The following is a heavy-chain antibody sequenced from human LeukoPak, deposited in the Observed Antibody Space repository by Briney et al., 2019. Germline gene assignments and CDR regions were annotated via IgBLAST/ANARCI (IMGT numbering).Heavy chain of an antibody. Sequence: GGSLRLSCAASGFTFSSYSMNWVRQAPGKGLEWVSGINWNGGSTGYADSVKGRFTISRDNAKNSLYLQMNSLGAEDTALYHCARVSIVVVPAAWYYMDVWGKGTTVTVSS. D-gene: IGHD2-2*01. CDR1: GFTFSSYS. J-gene: IGHJ6*03. CDR2: INWNGGST. CDR3: ARVSIVVVPAAWYYMDV. V-gene: IGHV3-20*01.